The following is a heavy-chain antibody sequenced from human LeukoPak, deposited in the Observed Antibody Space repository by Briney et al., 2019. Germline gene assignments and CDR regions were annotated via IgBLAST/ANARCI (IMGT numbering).Heavy chain of an antibody. CDR1: GLSFSSFA. J-gene: IGHJ4*02. V-gene: IGHV3-23*01. CDR3: ARGGYYFDY. CDR2: IRGNGET. Sequence: GGSLRLSCAASGLSFSSFAMSWVRQGPARGLEWVSSIRGNGETFYADSVKGRFTLSSDSSRNTVYFQLNSLRAEDTAVYYCARGGYYFDYWGQGTQVTVSS.